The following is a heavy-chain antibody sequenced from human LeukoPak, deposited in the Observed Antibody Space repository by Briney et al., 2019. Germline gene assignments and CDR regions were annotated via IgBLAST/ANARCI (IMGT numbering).Heavy chain of an antibody. CDR2: INHDGSDT. CDR3: VRGGPSTWS. J-gene: IGHJ5*02. V-gene: IGHV3-74*01. CDR1: GFTFKLYW. Sequence: GGSRRFSCAASGFTFKLYWMHWVRHVPGRGPVWVSRINHDGSDTIYADSVRGRFTISRDDAKNTLYLQMNNLRAEDTAVYYCVRGGPSTWSWGQGTLVTVSS. D-gene: IGHD2-15*01.